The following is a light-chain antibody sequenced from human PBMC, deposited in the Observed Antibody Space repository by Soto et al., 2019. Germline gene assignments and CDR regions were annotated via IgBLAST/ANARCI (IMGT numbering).Light chain of an antibody. V-gene: IGLV2-8*01. CDR3: SSYAGTNNYVV. J-gene: IGLJ2*01. CDR2: EVI. CDR1: SSDVGGHNY. Sequence: QSALTQPPSASGSPGQSVTISCTGTSSDVGGHNYVSWYQQHPGKAPKLMIYEVIKRPSGVPDRFSGSKSGNTASLTVSGLQAEDEADYFCSSYAGTNNYVVFGGGTKVTVL.